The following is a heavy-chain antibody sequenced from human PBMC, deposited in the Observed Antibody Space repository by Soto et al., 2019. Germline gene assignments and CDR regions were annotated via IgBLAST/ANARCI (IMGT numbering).Heavy chain of an antibody. J-gene: IGHJ6*03. CDR2: ISAYNGNT. Sequence: QVQLVQSVAEVKKPGASVKVSCKASGYTFTSYGISWVRQAPGQGLEWMGWISAYNGNTNYAQKLQGRVTMTTDTSTSTAYMELRSLRSDDTAVYYCARSGRDIVVVPAAMPRYYYYYMDVWGKGTTVTVSS. D-gene: IGHD2-2*01. CDR3: ARSGRDIVVVPAAMPRYYYYYMDV. CDR1: GYTFTSYG. V-gene: IGHV1-18*01.